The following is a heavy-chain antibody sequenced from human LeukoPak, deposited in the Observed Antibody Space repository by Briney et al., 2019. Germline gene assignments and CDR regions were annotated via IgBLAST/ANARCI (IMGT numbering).Heavy chain of an antibody. CDR1: GYTFTSYD. Sequence: ASVTVSCTASGYTFTSYDINWVRQATGQGLEWMGWMNPNSGNTGYAQKFQGRVTMTRDTSTSTVYMELSSLRSEDTAVYYCARELAGLSAARYYYGMDVWGQGTTVTVSS. J-gene: IGHJ6*02. CDR3: ARELAGLSAARYYYGMDV. D-gene: IGHD3-3*02. V-gene: IGHV1-8*01. CDR2: MNPNSGNT.